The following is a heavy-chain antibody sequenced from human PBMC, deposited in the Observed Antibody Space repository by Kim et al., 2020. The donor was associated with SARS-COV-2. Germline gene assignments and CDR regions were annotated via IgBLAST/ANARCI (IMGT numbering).Heavy chain of an antibody. D-gene: IGHD2-21*01. CDR1: GGSISSCGYY. CDR2: IYYSGST. J-gene: IGHJ4*02. V-gene: IGHV4-31*03. CDR3: ASTKITPTSYCGGDCYPFES. Sequence: SETLSLTCTVSGGSISSCGYYWSWIRQHPGKGLEWIGYIYYSGSTYYNPSLKSRVTISVDTSKNQFSLKLSSVTAADTAVYYCASTKITPTSYCGGDCYPFESWGQGTLVTVSS.